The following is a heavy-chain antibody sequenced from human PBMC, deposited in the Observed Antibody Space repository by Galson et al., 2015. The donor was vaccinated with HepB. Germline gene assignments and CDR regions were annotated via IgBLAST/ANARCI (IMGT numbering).Heavy chain of an antibody. CDR3: ARDRSGYYPGSFDY. Sequence: SVKVSCKASGCTFSSYAISWVRQAPGQGLEWMGGIIPIFGTAHYAQKFQGRVTITADESTSTAYMELSSLRSEDTAVYYCARDRSGYYPGSFDYWGQGTLVTVSS. CDR2: IIPIFGTA. D-gene: IGHD3-22*01. CDR1: GCTFSSYA. J-gene: IGHJ4*02. V-gene: IGHV1-69*13.